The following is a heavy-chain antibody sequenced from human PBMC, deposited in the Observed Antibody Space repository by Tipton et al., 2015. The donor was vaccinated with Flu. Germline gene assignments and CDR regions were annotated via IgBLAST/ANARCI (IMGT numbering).Heavy chain of an antibody. J-gene: IGHJ5*02. CDR3: AKDFGAGSPVRGYFDP. CDR2: TGYDGSQT. Sequence: RSLRLSCIGSGFTFGSHGMYWLRQAPGKGLQWVALTGYDGSQTTFVDSVKGRFTVSRDNSKNTFFLQMNDLRADDTGVYYCAKDFGAGSPVRGYFDPWGQGTLVTVAS. CDR1: GFTFGSHG. D-gene: IGHD3-10*01. V-gene: IGHV3-33*06.